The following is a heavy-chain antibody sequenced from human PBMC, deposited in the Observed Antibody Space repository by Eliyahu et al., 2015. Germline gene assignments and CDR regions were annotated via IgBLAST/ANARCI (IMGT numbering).Heavy chain of an antibody. J-gene: IGHJ4*02. CDR2: IYYSGST. CDR3: AREGITGTTPLIDY. CDR1: GGSISSYY. Sequence: QVQLQESGPGLVKPSETLSLTCTVSGGSISSYYWSWIRQPPGKGLEWIGYIYYSGSTNYNPSLKSRVTISVDTSKNQFSLKLSSVTAADTAVYYCAREGITGTTPLIDYWGQGTLVTVSS. D-gene: IGHD1-7*01. V-gene: IGHV4-59*01.